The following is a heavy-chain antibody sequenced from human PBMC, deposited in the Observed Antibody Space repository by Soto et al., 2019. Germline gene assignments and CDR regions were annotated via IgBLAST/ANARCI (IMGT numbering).Heavy chain of an antibody. D-gene: IGHD4-17*01. Sequence: SETLSLTCTVSGGSISSYYWSWIRQPPGKGLEWIGYISYGGTTNYNPSLKSRVTISVDTSKNQFSLKLSSVTAADTAVYYCARVFRGGLRRIYFYFDYWGQGTLVTVSS. J-gene: IGHJ4*02. V-gene: IGHV4-59*12. CDR3: ARVFRGGLRRIYFYFDY. CDR2: ISYGGTT. CDR1: GGSISSYY.